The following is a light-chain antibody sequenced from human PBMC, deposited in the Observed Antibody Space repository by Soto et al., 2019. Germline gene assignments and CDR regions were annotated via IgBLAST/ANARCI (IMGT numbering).Light chain of an antibody. Sequence: EIVTTQSPATLSVSPGERATLSCRASQSLSTNLAWYQQKPGQSPRLLIYGASTRATGVPARFSGSGSGTEFTLTISSLQSEDFAVYYCQQYTNWPPWTFGQGTKVVIK. CDR2: GAS. CDR3: QQYTNWPPWT. CDR1: QSLSTN. J-gene: IGKJ1*01. V-gene: IGKV3-15*01.